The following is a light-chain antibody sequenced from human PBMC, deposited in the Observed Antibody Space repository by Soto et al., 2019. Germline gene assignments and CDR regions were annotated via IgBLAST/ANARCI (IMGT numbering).Light chain of an antibody. J-gene: IGKJ3*01. V-gene: IGKV1-27*01. Sequence: DIQMTQSPSSLSASVGDRVTITCRASQGITNSLAWYQQKPGKIPKLLIYAASTLQSGVPSRFRGSGSGTDFTLTISSLQPEDVATDYCQNYNSAPFTFGPGTKVDIK. CDR3: QNYNSAPFT. CDR1: QGITNS. CDR2: AAS.